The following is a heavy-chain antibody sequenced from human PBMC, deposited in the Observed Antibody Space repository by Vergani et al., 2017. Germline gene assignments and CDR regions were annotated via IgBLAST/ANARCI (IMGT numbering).Heavy chain of an antibody. Sequence: DVHLAESGGGFFQPGGSLRLSCSASGVSFNSYWMHWVRQVPGKGLLWVSRIKSDGSITAYADSVKGRFTISRDNAQNTLYLQMNSLSVEDTGVYYCARARCIETCYMSNGLDSWGQGTLVTVSS. CDR1: GVSFNSYW. CDR3: ARARCIETCYMSNGLDS. V-gene: IGHV3-74*03. D-gene: IGHD2-8*01. CDR2: IKSDGSIT. J-gene: IGHJ5*01.